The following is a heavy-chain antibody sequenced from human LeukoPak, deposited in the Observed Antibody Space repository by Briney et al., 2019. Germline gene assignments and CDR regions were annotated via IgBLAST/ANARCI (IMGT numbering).Heavy chain of an antibody. CDR2: IIPILGIA. CDR3: ARSLYYYDSKDY. CDR1: GGTFSSYA. Sequence: GASVNVSCKASGGTFSSYAISWVRQAPGQGLEWMGRIIPILGIANYAQKFQGRVTMTRDTSISTAYMELSRLRSDDTAVYYCARSLYYYDSKDYWGQGTLVTVSS. V-gene: IGHV1-69*04. D-gene: IGHD3-22*01. J-gene: IGHJ4*02.